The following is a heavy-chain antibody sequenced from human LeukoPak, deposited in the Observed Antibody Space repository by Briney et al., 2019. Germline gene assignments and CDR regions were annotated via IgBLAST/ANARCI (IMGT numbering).Heavy chain of an antibody. J-gene: IGHJ6*02. D-gene: IGHD3-3*01. V-gene: IGHV4-61*08. CDR2: IYYSGST. Sequence: SETLSLTCTVSGGSISSGGYYWSWIRQHPGKGLEWIGYIYYSGSTNYNPSLKSRVTISVDTSKNQFSLKLSSVTAADTAVYYCARDLGYYDFWSGYYNYGMDVWGQGTTVTVSS. CDR3: ARDLGYYDFWSGYYNYGMDV. CDR1: GGSISSGGYY.